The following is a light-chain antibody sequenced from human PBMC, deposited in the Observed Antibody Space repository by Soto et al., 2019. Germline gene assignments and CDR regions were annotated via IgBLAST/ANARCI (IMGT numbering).Light chain of an antibody. CDR2: STS. J-gene: IGKJ1*01. CDR3: QQHHNWPWT. CDR1: QSISSN. Sequence: EIVMTQSPATLSVSPGDRATLSCRASQSISSNLAWYQQKPGQVPRLLIYSTSTRATGVPARFSGSGSGTPFTLTISSLQSEDFAVYYCQQHHNWPWTVGLGTKVDI. V-gene: IGKV3D-15*01.